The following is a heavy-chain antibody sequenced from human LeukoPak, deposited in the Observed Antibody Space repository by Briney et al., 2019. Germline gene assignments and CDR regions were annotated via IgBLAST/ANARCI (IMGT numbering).Heavy chain of an antibody. CDR2: INQDGTEI. Sequence: PGGSLRLSCAASGFTFSNYWMSWVRQAPGKGLEWVANINQDGTEIYSVDSVKGRFTISRDNAKNSLFLQINSLRAEDTAVYYCARGIAAAGRDFDYWGQGTLVTVSS. CDR1: GFTFSNYW. V-gene: IGHV3-7*04. CDR3: ARGIAAAGRDFDY. D-gene: IGHD6-13*01. J-gene: IGHJ4*02.